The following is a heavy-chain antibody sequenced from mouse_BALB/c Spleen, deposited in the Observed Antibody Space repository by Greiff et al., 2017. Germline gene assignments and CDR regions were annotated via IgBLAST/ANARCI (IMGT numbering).Heavy chain of an antibody. Sequence: EVQLQQSGPGLVKPSQSLSLTCTVTGYSITSDYVWNWIRQYPGNKLVWMDYISYSGSTSYNPSFKGRISITRDTSKNQFYLHLNSVTTEDTATYYCARQLGLSWFAYWGQGTLVTVSA. J-gene: IGHJ3*01. CDR2: ISYSGST. CDR3: ARQLGLSWFAY. D-gene: IGHD3-1*01. V-gene: IGHV3-2*02. CDR1: GYSITSDYV.